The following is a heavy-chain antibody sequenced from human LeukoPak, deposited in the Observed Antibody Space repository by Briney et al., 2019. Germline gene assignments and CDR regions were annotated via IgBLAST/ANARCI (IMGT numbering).Heavy chain of an antibody. CDR2: IKSDGSST. J-gene: IGHJ4*02. D-gene: IGHD3-22*01. CDR3: ARESYTYYYDSSGLDY. CDR1: GFSFSSYW. V-gene: IGHV3-74*01. Sequence: GGSLRLSCAASGFSFSSYWMHWVRQAPGKGPVWVARIKSDGSSTDYADYVKGRFTISRDNAKNTLYLQMNSLRAEDTAVYYCARESYTYYYDSSGLDYWGQGTLVTVSS.